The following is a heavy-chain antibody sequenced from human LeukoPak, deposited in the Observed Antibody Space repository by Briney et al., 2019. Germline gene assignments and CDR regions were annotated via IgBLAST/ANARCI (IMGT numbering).Heavy chain of an antibody. Sequence: PGGSLRLSCAASGFTFSSYWMHWVRQPLGKGLVWVSRINPDGTTTNYADSVKGRFTISRDNAKNTLYLQMNSLTVEDTALYYCVRIATVTTPDYWRQGTLVTVSS. CDR3: VRIATVTTPDY. V-gene: IGHV3-74*01. CDR1: GFTFSSYW. D-gene: IGHD4-17*01. CDR2: INPDGTTT. J-gene: IGHJ4*02.